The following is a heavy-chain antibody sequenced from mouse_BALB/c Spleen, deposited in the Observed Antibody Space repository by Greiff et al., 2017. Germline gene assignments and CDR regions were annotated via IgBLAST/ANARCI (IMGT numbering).Heavy chain of an antibody. Sequence: VKLVESGPGLVQPSQSLSITCTVSGFSLTSYGVHWVRQSPGKGLEWLGVIWSGGSTDYNAAFISRLSISKDNSKSQVFFKMNSLQANDTAIYYCARRAMITTFYAMDYWGQGTSVTVSS. CDR1: GFSLTSYG. CDR2: IWSGGST. D-gene: IGHD2-4*01. CDR3: ARRAMITTFYAMDY. J-gene: IGHJ4*01. V-gene: IGHV2-2*02.